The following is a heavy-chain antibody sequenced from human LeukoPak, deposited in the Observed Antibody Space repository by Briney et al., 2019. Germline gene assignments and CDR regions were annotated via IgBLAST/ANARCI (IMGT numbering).Heavy chain of an antibody. Sequence: GGSLRLSCAASGFTFSNYAMSWVRQAPGKGLEWVSGISGSGGGTYYADSVKGRLTISRDNSKNTLYLQMNSLRAEDTAVYYCAKIAYSSGWQYDYWGQGTLVTSPQ. CDR1: GFTFSNYA. CDR3: AKIAYSSGWQYDY. D-gene: IGHD6-25*01. CDR2: ISGSGGGT. J-gene: IGHJ4*02. V-gene: IGHV3-23*01.